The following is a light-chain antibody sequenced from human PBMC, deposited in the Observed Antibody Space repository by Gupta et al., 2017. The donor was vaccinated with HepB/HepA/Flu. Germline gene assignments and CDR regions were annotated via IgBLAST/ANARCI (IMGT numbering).Light chain of an antibody. Sequence: EIVLTQSPAPLSLSPGERATLSCRASQSVSSYLAWYQQNPGQAPRLLIYDASNRATGIPARFSGSGSGTAFPLTISSLEPEDFAVYYCQQRSNWPRTFGQGTKVEIK. CDR1: QSVSSY. CDR3: QQRSNWPRT. CDR2: DAS. V-gene: IGKV3-11*01. J-gene: IGKJ1*01.